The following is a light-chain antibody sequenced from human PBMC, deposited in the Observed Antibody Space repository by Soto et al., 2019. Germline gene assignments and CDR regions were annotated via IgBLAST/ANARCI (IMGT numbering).Light chain of an antibody. V-gene: IGKV4-1*01. J-gene: IGKJ4*01. Sequence: DIVMTQSPDSLAVSLGERATINCKSSQSVLYSSNNKNYLAWYQQKPGQPPKLLIYWASTRESGVPDRFSGSESGTDFTLTISSLQAEDVAVYYCQQCYSTPLTFGGGTKVEIK. CDR2: WAS. CDR3: QQCYSTPLT. CDR1: QSVLYSSNNKNY.